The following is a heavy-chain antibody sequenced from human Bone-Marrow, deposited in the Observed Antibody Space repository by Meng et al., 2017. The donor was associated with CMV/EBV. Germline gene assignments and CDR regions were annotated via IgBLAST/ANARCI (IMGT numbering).Heavy chain of an antibody. J-gene: IGHJ6*02. CDR1: GFTFRSYG. CDR2: IWYDGSNK. Sequence: GESLKISCAASGFTFRSYGMHWVRQAPGKGLEWVAVIWYDGSNKYYADSVKGRFTISRDNSKNTLYLQMNSLRDEDTAVYFRVKRLYCGSTTCSKAMDVWGQGTTVTVSS. CDR3: VKRLYCGSTTCSKAMDV. D-gene: IGHD2-2*01. V-gene: IGHV3-33*06.